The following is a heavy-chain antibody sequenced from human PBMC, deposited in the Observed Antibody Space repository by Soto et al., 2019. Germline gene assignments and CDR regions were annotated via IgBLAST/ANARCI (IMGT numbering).Heavy chain of an antibody. CDR2: IKSKTDGGTT. CDR1: GFTFSNAW. CDR3: TTAQRGSKYYYYYGMDV. J-gene: IGHJ6*02. D-gene: IGHD3-10*01. V-gene: IGHV3-15*01. Sequence: GGSLRLSCAASGFTFSNAWMSWVRQAPGKGLEWVGRIKSKTDGGTTDYAAPVKGRFTISRDDSKNTLYLQMNSLKTEDTAVYYCTTAQRGSKYYYYYGMDVWGQGTTVTVSS.